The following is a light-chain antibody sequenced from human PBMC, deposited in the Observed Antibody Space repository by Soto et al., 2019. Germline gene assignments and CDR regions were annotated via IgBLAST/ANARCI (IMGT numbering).Light chain of an antibody. Sequence: EIVLPQSPGTLSLSPGERASLSCRASQSVSSTYLVWYQQKPGQAPRLLIYAASSRATGIPDRFTGSGSGTDFTLTISSLEPEDIAVYYCQQYGGSPWTFGQGTKVEIK. J-gene: IGKJ1*01. CDR2: AAS. CDR3: QQYGGSPWT. CDR1: QSVSSTY. V-gene: IGKV3-20*01.